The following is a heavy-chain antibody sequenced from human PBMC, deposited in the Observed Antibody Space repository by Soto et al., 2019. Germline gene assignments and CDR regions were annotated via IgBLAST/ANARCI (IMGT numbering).Heavy chain of an antibody. CDR1: GGSISSGGYY. CDR3: ARDPRSFTMVRGVFDY. D-gene: IGHD3-10*01. Sequence: QVQLQESGPGLVKPSQTLSLTCTVSGGSISSGGYYWSWIRQHPGKGLEWIGYIYYSGSTYYNPSLKSRVTISVDTSKSQFSLKLSSVTAADTAVYYCARDPRSFTMVRGVFDYWGQGTLVTVSS. V-gene: IGHV4-31*03. CDR2: IYYSGST. J-gene: IGHJ4*02.